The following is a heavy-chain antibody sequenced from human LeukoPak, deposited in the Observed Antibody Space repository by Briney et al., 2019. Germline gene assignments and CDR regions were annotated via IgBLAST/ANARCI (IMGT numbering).Heavy chain of an antibody. J-gene: IGHJ4*02. CDR2: IIPILGTA. CDR1: GGTFSSYA. V-gene: IGHV1-69*11. CDR3: ARTKGSSSYFDY. Sequence: ASVKVSCKASGGTFSSYAISWVRQAPGQGLEWMGRIIPILGTANYAQKFQGRVTITADESTSTAYMELSSLRSEDTAVYYCARTKGSSSYFDYWGQGTLVTVSS.